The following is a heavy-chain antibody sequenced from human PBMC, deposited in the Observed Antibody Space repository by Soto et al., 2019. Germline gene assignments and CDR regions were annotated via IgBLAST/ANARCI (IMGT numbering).Heavy chain of an antibody. J-gene: IGHJ6*02. CDR1: GFTFSSYS. CDR2: ISSSSSTI. CDR3: ARDQSTVTTRPYYYYGMDV. Sequence: EVQLVESGGGLVQPGGSLRLSCAASGFTFSSYSMNWVRQAPEKGLEWVSYISSSSSTISYADSVKGRFTISRDNAKSSLYLQMNSLRDEDTAVYYCARDQSTVTTRPYYYYGMDVWGQGTTVTVSS. D-gene: IGHD4-17*01. V-gene: IGHV3-48*02.